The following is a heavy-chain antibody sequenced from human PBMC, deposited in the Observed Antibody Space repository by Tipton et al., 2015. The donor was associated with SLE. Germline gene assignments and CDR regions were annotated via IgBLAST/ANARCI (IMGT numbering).Heavy chain of an antibody. CDR2: IYYSGST. J-gene: IGHJ5*02. CDR3: ARASFIVGSTTFWFDP. Sequence: LRLSCTVSGGSLSSHYWSWIRQPPGKGLEWIGYIYYSGSTNYNPSLKSRVTISVDTSKNQFSLKLNSVTATDAAVYYCARASFIVGSTTFWFDPWGQGALVIVSS. D-gene: IGHD1-26*01. CDR1: GGSLSSHY. V-gene: IGHV4-59*08.